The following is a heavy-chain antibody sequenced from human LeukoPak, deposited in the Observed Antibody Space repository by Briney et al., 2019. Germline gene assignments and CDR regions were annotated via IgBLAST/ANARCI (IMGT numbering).Heavy chain of an antibody. J-gene: IGHJ4*02. D-gene: IGHD4-11*01. CDR3: AKGKYSDYRYYFDY. Sequence: TGGSLRLSCAASGFTFTNYAMSWVRQAPGKGLEWDSAISGSGASTYYADSAKGRFTISRDNSKNTLYLQMNSLRAEDTAVYYCAKGKYSDYRYYFDYWGQGTLVTVSS. V-gene: IGHV3-23*01. CDR2: ISGSGAST. CDR1: GFTFTNYA.